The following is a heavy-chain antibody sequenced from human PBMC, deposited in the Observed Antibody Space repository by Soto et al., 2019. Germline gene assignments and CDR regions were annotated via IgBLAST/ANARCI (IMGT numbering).Heavy chain of an antibody. CDR2: IYYSGST. Sequence: TSETLSLTCTVSGGSISSSSYYWGWIRQPPGKGLEWIGSIYYSGSTYYNPSLKSRVTISVDTSKNQFSLKLSSVTAADTAVYYCARQRGQIYDSSLYFDYWGQGTLVTVSS. J-gene: IGHJ4*02. CDR1: GGSISSSSYY. V-gene: IGHV4-39*01. CDR3: ARQRGQIYDSSLYFDY. D-gene: IGHD3-22*01.